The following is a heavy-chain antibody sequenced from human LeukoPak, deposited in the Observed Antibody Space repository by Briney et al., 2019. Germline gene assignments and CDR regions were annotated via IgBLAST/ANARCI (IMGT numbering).Heavy chain of an antibody. CDR1: GDSVSSNTAV. CDR2: TYYRSKWYN. J-gene: IGHJ4*02. Sequence: SQTLSATCAISGDSVSSNTAVWHWIRQSPSRGLEWLGRTYYRSKWYNEYAMFVKSRITINSDTSKNQFSLQLNSVTPEDTAVYDCARGPTALDYWGQGTLVTVSS. CDR3: ARGPTALDY. V-gene: IGHV6-1*01.